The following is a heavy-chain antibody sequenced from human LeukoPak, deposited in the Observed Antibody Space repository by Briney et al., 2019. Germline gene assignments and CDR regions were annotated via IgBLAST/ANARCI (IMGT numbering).Heavy chain of an antibody. V-gene: IGHV1-69*04. CDR3: AREFAAAGSYYFDY. J-gene: IGHJ4*02. Sequence: SVTVSCKASGGTFSSYAISWVRQAPGQGLEWMGRIIPILGIANYAQKFLGRVTITADKSTSTAYMELSSLRSEDTAVYYCAREFAAAGSYYFDYWGQGTLVTVSS. D-gene: IGHD6-13*01. CDR2: IIPILGIA. CDR1: GGTFSSYA.